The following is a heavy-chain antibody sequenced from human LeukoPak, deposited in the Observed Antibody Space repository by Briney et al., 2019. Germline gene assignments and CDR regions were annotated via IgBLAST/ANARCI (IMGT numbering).Heavy chain of an antibody. CDR3: AKARIASAGTGAFDV. D-gene: IGHD6-13*01. CDR1: GFTVSSYG. V-gene: IGHV3-23*01. J-gene: IGHJ3*01. Sequence: GGSLRLSCAASGFTVSSYGMTWVRQAPGEGLEWFSAFSATDGSAQYAESVKGRFTISRDNSKNSLYLQMNSLRDEDTAVYYCAKARIASAGTGAFDVWGQGTMVTVSS. CDR2: FSATDGSA.